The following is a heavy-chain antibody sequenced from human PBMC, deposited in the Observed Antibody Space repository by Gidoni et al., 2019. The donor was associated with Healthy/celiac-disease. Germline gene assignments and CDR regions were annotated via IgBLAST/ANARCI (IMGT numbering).Heavy chain of an antibody. J-gene: IGHJ4*02. CDR1: GGTFSRYA. V-gene: IGHV1-69*01. CDR3: ARDAGGNEDY. CDR2: IIPICGTA. D-gene: IGHD2-15*01. Sequence: QVPLVQSGAEVKKPGSSVKVSCNASGGTFSRYAISWVRQAPGQGLEWMGGIIPICGTANYAQKFQGRVTITADESTSTAYMELSSLRAEDTAVYDCARDAGGNEDYWGQGTLVTVSS.